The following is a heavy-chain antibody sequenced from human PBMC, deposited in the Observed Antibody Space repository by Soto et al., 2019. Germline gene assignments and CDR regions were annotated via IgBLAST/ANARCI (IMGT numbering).Heavy chain of an antibody. V-gene: IGHV3-30*18. Sequence: QVQLVESGGGVVQPGRSLRLSCEASGFTFSNYGMHWVRQAPGKGLEWVAVISYDGRNKFYTDSVKGRFTIARDNFKNTLSLQMTSLRAEDTAVYYCAKDILILRSLEWLPIDYWGQGTLVTVSS. CDR1: GFTFSNYG. J-gene: IGHJ4*02. D-gene: IGHD3-3*01. CDR3: AKDILILRSLEWLPIDY. CDR2: ISYDGRNK.